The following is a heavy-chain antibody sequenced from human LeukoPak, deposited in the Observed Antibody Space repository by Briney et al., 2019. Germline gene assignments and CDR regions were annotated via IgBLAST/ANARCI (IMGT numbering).Heavy chain of an antibody. CDR1: GFTFSSFG. V-gene: IGHV3-30*18. Sequence: GGSLRLSFAASGFTFSSFGMHWVRQAPGKGLEWVAVISYDGSDKYYADSVKGRFTISRDNSKNTLYLQMNSLRAEDTAVYYCAKDMRDGSGSYHYWGQGTLVTVSS. CDR3: AKDMRDGSGSYHY. CDR2: ISYDGSDK. D-gene: IGHD3-10*01. J-gene: IGHJ4*02.